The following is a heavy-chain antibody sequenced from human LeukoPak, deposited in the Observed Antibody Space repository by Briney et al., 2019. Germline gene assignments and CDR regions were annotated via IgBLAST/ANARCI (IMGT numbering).Heavy chain of an antibody. J-gene: IGHJ6*03. Sequence: NTGGSLRLSCAASGFTFSSYSMNWVRQAPGKGLEWVSSISSSSSYIYYADSVKGRFTISRDNAKNSLYLQMNSLRAEDTAVYYCARTSYDSRYYYYYMDVWGKGTTVTVSS. CDR1: GFTFSSYS. D-gene: IGHD3-3*01. CDR3: ARTSYDSRYYYYYMDV. CDR2: ISSSSSYI. V-gene: IGHV3-21*01.